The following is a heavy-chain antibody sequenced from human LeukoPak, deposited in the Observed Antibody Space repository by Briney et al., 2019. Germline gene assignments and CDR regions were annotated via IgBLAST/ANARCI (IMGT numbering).Heavy chain of an antibody. V-gene: IGHV4-39*07. D-gene: IGHD5-12*01. Sequence: SETLSLTCTVSGGSISSSSYYWGWIRQPPGKGLEWIGSIYYSGSTYYNPSLKSRVTISVDTSKNQFSLKLSSVTAADTAVYYCARDQYSGYDLHWFDPWGQGTLVTVSS. CDR1: GGSISSSSYY. CDR3: ARDQYSGYDLHWFDP. CDR2: IYYSGST. J-gene: IGHJ5*02.